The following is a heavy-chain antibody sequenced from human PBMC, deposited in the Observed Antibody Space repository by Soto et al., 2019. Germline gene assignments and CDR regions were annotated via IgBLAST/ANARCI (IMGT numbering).Heavy chain of an antibody. D-gene: IGHD6-19*01. CDR3: AREYTETVDGPTPFYFDY. V-gene: IGHV4-4*07. CDR2: TYITGDT. CDR1: GDSISSYY. J-gene: IGHJ4*02. Sequence: QVQLQESGPGLVKPSETLSLTCSVSGDSISSYYWSWIRQSAGKGLEWIGRTYITGDTNYNPSLKSLVTMSVDTSKNQLSLKLSSVTAADTAVYYCAREYTETVDGPTPFYFDYWGQETPVTVSS.